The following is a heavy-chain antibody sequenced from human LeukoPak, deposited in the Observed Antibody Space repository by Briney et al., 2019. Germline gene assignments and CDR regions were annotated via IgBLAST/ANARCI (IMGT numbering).Heavy chain of an antibody. J-gene: IGHJ4*02. CDR1: GYTFTSYY. CDR3: ARDLNSSPALSHFDY. Sequence: ASVKVSCKASGYTFTSYYMHWVRPAPGQGLEWMGIINPSGGSTSYAQKFQGRVTMTRDTSTSTVYMQLSSLRSEDTAVYYCARDLNSSPALSHFDYWGQGTLVTVSS. V-gene: IGHV1-46*01. CDR2: INPSGGST. D-gene: IGHD6-19*01.